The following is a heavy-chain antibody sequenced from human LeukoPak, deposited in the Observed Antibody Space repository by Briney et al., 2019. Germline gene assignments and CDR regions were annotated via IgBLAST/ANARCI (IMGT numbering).Heavy chain of an antibody. CDR1: GGSFSGYY. V-gene: IGHV4-34*01. CDR3: ARGSGWGSKADAFDI. J-gene: IGHJ3*02. D-gene: IGHD7-27*01. Sequence: SETLSLTCAVYGGSFSGYYWSWIRQPPGKGLEWIGEINHSGSTNYNPSLKSRVTMSVDTSKNQFSLKLSSVTAADTAVYYCARGSGWGSKADAFDIWGQGTMVTVSS. CDR2: INHSGST.